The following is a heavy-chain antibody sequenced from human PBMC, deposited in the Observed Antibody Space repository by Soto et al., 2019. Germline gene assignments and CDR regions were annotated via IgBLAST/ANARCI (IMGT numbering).Heavy chain of an antibody. J-gene: IGHJ4*02. V-gene: IGHV1-2*02. CDR2: INPNSGGT. CDR1: GYTFTGYY. D-gene: IGHD1-26*01. CDR3: ARGEVIMYGSYEGY. Sequence: GASVKVSCKASGYTFTGYYMHWVLQAPGQGLEWMGWINPNSGGTNYAQKFQGRVTMTRDTSISTAYMELSRLRSDDTAVYYCARGEVIMYGSYEGYWAQGTLVTVSS.